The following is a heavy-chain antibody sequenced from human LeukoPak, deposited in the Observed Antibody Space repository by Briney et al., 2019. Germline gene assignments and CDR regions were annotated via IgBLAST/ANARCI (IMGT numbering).Heavy chain of an antibody. CDR1: GFTFSDYS. CDR2: VGISSGNT. CDR3: ARDFRYAFDN. D-gene: IGHD5-12*01. J-gene: IGHJ4*02. V-gene: IGHV3-48*04. Sequence: GRSLRLSCAASGFTFSDYSINWVRQAPGKGLEWISYVGISSGNTKYADSVKGRFTISGDSAKNSVYLQMNSLRVEDTAVYYCARDFRYAFDNWGQGTLVTVSS.